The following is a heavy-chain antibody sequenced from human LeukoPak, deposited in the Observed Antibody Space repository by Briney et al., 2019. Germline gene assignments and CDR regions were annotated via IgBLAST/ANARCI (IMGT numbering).Heavy chain of an antibody. V-gene: IGHV3-53*01. CDR1: GFTFSDYY. CDR3: ARDLAHIAAYCGGDCYPPWYAFDI. J-gene: IGHJ3*02. D-gene: IGHD2-21*02. CDR2: IYSGGST. Sequence: GGSLRLSCAASGFTFSDYYMSWIRQAPGKGLEWVSVIYSGGSTYYADSVKGRFTISRDNSKNTLYLQMNSLRAEDTAVYYCARDLAHIAAYCGGDCYPPWYAFDIWGQGTMVTVSS.